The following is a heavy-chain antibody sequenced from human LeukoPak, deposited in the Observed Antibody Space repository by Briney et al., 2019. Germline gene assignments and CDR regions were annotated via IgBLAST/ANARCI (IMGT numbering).Heavy chain of an antibody. Sequence: KPSETLSLTCTVSGGSISSYYWSWIRQPPGEGLEWIGEINHSGSTNYNPSLKSRVTISVDTSKNQFSLKLSSVTAADTAVYYCARGPVQRSGSYYFDYWGQGTLVTVSS. CDR3: ARGPVQRSGSYYFDY. V-gene: IGHV4-34*01. CDR1: GGSISSYY. CDR2: INHSGST. J-gene: IGHJ4*02. D-gene: IGHD1-26*01.